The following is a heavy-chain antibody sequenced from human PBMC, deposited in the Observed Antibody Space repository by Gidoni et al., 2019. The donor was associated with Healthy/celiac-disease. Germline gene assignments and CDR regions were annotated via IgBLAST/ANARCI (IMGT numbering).Heavy chain of an antibody. V-gene: IGHV3-74*01. Sequence: EVQLVESGGGLVQPGESLRLSCAVSGFTFGTFWMHWVRQAPGKGLVWVSHTNIDGSRTNYADSVKGRFTISRDNAKNTLYLQMNSLRAEDTAVYYCTRDRNAGNFDYWGQGTLVTVSS. D-gene: IGHD6-13*01. CDR1: GFTFGTFW. CDR2: TNIDGSRT. CDR3: TRDRNAGNFDY. J-gene: IGHJ4*02.